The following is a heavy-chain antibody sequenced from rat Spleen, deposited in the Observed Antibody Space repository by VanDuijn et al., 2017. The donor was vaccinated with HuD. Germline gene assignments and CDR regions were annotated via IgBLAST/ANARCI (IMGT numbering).Heavy chain of an antibody. J-gene: IGHJ2*01. D-gene: IGHD1-10*01. CDR1: GFTFSDYY. V-gene: IGHV5-7*01. CDR2: IFYDGSST. CDR3: ARQITTRDYFDY. Sequence: EVQLAESGGGLVQPGRSLKLSCAASGFTFSDYYMAWVRQAPTKGLEWVATIFYDGSSTYYRDSVKGRFTVSRDNAKSTLYLQMDSLRSEDTATYYCARQITTRDYFDYWGQGVMVTVSS.